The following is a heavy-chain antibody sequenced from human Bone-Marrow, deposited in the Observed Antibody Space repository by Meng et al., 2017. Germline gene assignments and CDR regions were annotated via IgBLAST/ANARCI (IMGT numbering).Heavy chain of an antibody. CDR3: ARGKGWQLVDPLDY. CDR2: IHWNGGST. D-gene: IGHD6-13*01. CDR1: GFSFDDHG. Sequence: GESLKISCAASGFSFDDHGMSWVRQAPGKGLEWVSGIHWNGGSTGYADSVKGRFTISRGNAENSLYLQMNSLRVEDTALYYCARGKGWQLVDPLDYWGQGTLVTVSS. J-gene: IGHJ4*02. V-gene: IGHV3-20*04.